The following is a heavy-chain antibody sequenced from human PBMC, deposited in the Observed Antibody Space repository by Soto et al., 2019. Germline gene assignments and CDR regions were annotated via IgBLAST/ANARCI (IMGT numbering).Heavy chain of an antibody. Sequence: GPGPFGASETLSLTCTVSGGSISSSSYYWGWIRQPPGKGLEWIGSIYYTGSTYYNPSLKSRVTISVDTSKIHFSLKLSSVAAADTAVFYCARQRRYYYDSSGYPDYWGQGTLVTVSS. CDR2: IYYTGST. D-gene: IGHD3-22*01. CDR3: ARQRRYYYDSSGYPDY. V-gene: IGHV4-39*01. CDR1: GGSISSSSYY. J-gene: IGHJ4*02.